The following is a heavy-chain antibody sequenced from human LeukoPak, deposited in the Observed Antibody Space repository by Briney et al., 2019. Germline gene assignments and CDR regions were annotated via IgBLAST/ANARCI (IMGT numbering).Heavy chain of an antibody. CDR1: GGSFSGYY. Sequence: PSETLSLTCAVYGGSFSGYYWSWIRQPPGKGLEWIGEINHSGSTNYNPSLKSRVTISVDTPKNQFSLKLSSVTAADTAVYYCARGVWYCSSTSCYSNWFDPWGQGTLVTVSS. CDR2: INHSGST. CDR3: ARGVWYCSSTSCYSNWFDP. V-gene: IGHV4-34*01. J-gene: IGHJ5*02. D-gene: IGHD2-2*01.